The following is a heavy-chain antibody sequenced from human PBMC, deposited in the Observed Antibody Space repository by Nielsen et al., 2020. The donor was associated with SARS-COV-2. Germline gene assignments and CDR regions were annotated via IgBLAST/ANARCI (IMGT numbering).Heavy chain of an antibody. CDR2: IYYSGST. CDR1: GGSISSYY. J-gene: IGHJ6*03. D-gene: IGHD2-2*02. V-gene: IGHV4-59*01. Sequence: SETLSLTCTVSGGSISSYYWSWIRQPPGKGLEWIGYIYYSGSTNYNPSLKSRVTISVDTSKNQFSPKLSSVTAADTAVYYCARAVYCSSTSCYRYYYYYMDVWGKGTTVTVSS. CDR3: ARAVYCSSTSCYRYYYYYMDV.